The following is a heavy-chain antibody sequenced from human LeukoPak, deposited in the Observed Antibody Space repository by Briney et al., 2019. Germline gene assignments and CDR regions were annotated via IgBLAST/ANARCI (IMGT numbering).Heavy chain of an antibody. V-gene: IGHV1-69*05. Sequence: SVKVSCKASGGTFSSYAISWGRQAPGQGLEWMGGIIPIFGTANYAQKFQGRVTITTDESTSTAYMELSSLRSEDTAVYYCARGNGWMVRGVIFFDYWGQGTLVTVSS. CDR2: IIPIFGTA. J-gene: IGHJ4*02. D-gene: IGHD3-10*01. CDR1: GGTFSSYA. CDR3: ARGNGWMVRGVIFFDY.